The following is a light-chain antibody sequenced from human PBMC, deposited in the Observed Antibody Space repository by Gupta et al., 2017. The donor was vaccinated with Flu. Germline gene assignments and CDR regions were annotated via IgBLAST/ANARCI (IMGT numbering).Light chain of an antibody. V-gene: IGLV1-51*02. CDR3: GTWDSSLSAPKV. J-gene: IGLJ3*02. Sequence: VTISCSGSSSNIGNNYVSWSQHLPGTAPKLVIYENNKRPSGIPDRVSGSKSGTSATLGITGLQTGDEADYYCGTWDSSLSAPKVFGGGTKLTGL. CDR2: ENN. CDR1: SSNIGNNY.